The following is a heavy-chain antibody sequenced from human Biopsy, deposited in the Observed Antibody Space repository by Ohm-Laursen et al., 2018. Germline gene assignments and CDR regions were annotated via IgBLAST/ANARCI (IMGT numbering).Heavy chain of an antibody. D-gene: IGHD3-3*01. V-gene: IGHV4-38-2*01. CDR3: ARLEWRDTFFDF. CDR1: GYSIKSGYY. CDR2: IYHSGST. J-gene: IGHJ4*02. Sequence: GTLSLTCAVSGYSIKSGYYWGWIRQPPGKGLEWIGNIYHSGSTYYNPSLKSRVTITLEKPKNQFSRKLSSVAAADTAVYYCARLEWRDTFFDFWGQGRLVTVSS.